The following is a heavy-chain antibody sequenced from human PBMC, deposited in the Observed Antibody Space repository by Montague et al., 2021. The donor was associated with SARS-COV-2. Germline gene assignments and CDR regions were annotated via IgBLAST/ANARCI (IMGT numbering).Heavy chain of an antibody. CDR3: ARTEYNWNDWFDP. CDR2: IFHSGNT. J-gene: IGHJ5*02. Sequence: SETLSLTCSVSGGSISSYYWSWFLQSPGKGLVWMGYIFHSGNTDYTHSHKSRVTISVDMTKNQYSLQLNSVTAADAAVYYCARTEYNWNDWFDPWGQGTLVTVSS. V-gene: IGHV4-59*13. CDR1: GGSISSYY. D-gene: IGHD1-20*01.